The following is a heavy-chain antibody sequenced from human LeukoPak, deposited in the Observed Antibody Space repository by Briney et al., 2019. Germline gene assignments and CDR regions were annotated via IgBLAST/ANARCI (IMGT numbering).Heavy chain of an antibody. CDR1: GGSTSSGDYY. CDR2: IYYSGST. CDR3: ARDNYGDSYNWFDP. V-gene: IGHV4-61*08. Sequence: SETLSLTCTVSGGSTSSGDYYWSWIRQPPGKGLEGIGYIYYSGSTNYNPSLKSRVTISVDTSKNQFSLNLSSVTAADTAVYFCARDNYGDSYNWFDPWGQGTLVTVSS. J-gene: IGHJ5*02. D-gene: IGHD4-17*01.